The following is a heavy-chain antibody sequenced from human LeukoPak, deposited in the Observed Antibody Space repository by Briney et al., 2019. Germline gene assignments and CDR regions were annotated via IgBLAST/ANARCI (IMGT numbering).Heavy chain of an antibody. J-gene: IGHJ4*02. V-gene: IGHV3-23*01. CDR3: AGDRNSDWYSPLDY. Sequence: GGSLRLSCVASGFTFTKGAMSWIRQAPGKGLEWVAIITATGDTAYYADSVKGRFTISRDNSRNTVYMQMDSLRAEDTAIYYCAGDRNSDWYSPLDYWGQGSQVTVPP. D-gene: IGHD6-19*01. CDR2: ITATGDTA. CDR1: GFTFTKGA.